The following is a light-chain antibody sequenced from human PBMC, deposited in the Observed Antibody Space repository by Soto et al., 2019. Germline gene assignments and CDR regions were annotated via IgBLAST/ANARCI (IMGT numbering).Light chain of an antibody. Sequence: EIVLTQSPATLSLSPGERATLSCRASQSVINYLAWYQQKPGQAPRLLIYDTSNRATGIPARFSGSGSGTDFTLIISSLEPEDFATYFCQESYTTPAVSFGGGTKVEIK. CDR3: QESYTTPAVS. J-gene: IGKJ4*01. V-gene: IGKV3-11*01. CDR2: DTS. CDR1: QSVINY.